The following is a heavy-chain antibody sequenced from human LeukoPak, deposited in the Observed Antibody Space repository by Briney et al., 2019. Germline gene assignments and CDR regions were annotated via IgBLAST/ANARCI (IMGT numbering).Heavy chain of an antibody. D-gene: IGHD4-17*01. Sequence: GGSLRLSCAASGFTFSSYGMHWVRQAPGKGLEWMAVIRYVGSDKYYADSVKGRFTISRDDSQNTMYLQMNSLRAEDTAVYYCARENDYALDYWGQGTLVTVSS. CDR3: ARENDYALDY. V-gene: IGHV3-30*12. CDR1: GFTFSSYG. CDR2: IRYVGSDK. J-gene: IGHJ4*02.